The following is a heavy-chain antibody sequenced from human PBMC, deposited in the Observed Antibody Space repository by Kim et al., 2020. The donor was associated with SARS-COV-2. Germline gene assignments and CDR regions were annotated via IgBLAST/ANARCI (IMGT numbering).Heavy chain of an antibody. CDR3: ARVQQLFAFDI. CDR2: INHSGST. V-gene: IGHV4-34*01. D-gene: IGHD2-2*01. CDR1: GGSFSGYY. J-gene: IGHJ3*02. Sequence: SETLSLTCAVYGGSFSGYYWSWIRQPPGKGLEWIGEINHSGSTNYNPSLKSRVTISVDTSKNQFSLKLSSVTAADTAVYYCARVQQLFAFDIWGQGTMVTVSS.